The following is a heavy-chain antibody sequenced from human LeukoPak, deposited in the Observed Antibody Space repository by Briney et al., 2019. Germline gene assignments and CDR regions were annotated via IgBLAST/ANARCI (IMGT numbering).Heavy chain of an antibody. V-gene: IGHV4-61*01. J-gene: IGHJ4*02. CDR1: GDPISGYSNYK. CDR3: VREYSGFDY. CDR2: IFYHGST. D-gene: IGHD6-13*01. Sequence: SETLSLTCMVSGDPISGYSNYKWTWIRHPPGKGLEWIGYIFYHGSTNYNPSLKSRVTFSVDTSKNQFSLKLTSVTAADTAVYYCVREYSGFDYWGQGTLVTVSS.